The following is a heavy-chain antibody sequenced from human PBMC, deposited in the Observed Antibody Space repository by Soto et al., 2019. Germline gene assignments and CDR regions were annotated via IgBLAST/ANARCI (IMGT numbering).Heavy chain of an antibody. Sequence: QVQLQESGPGLVKPSQTLSLTCTVSGGSISSGGYYWSWIRQHPGKGLEWIGYIYYSGSTYYNPSLKSRVTMSVDTSKNQFSLKLSSVTAAATAVYYCARFPTSALLWFGESYFDYWGQGTLVTVSS. CDR1: GGSISSGGYY. V-gene: IGHV4-31*03. CDR3: ARFPTSALLWFGESYFDY. J-gene: IGHJ4*02. D-gene: IGHD3-10*01. CDR2: IYYSGST.